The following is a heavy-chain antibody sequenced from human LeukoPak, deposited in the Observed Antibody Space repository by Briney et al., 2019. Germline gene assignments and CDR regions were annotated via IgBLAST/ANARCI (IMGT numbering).Heavy chain of an antibody. V-gene: IGHV4-4*09. J-gene: IGHJ4*02. CDR2: VYTNDGST. Sequence: SETLSLTCTVSGGSMSPYFWSWVRQPPGKGLEWIGYVYTNDGSTKYNPSLKSRVTMSVDTSKNQISLKLSSVTAADTAIYYSARRQTYFDYWGQGTLVTVFS. CDR3: ARRQTYFDY. CDR1: GGSMSPYF.